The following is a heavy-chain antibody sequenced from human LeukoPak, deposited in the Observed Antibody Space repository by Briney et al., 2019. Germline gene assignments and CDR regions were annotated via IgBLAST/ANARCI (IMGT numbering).Heavy chain of an antibody. D-gene: IGHD1-1*01. Sequence: GGSLRLSCAASGFTFSSYWMSWVRQASGKGLEWVANIKQDGSEKYYVDSVKGRFTISRDNAKNSLYLQVNSLRAEDTAVYYCARGGLIQRHAFDIWGQGTMVTVSS. CDR1: GFTFSSYW. CDR2: IKQDGSEK. J-gene: IGHJ3*02. CDR3: ARGGLIQRHAFDI. V-gene: IGHV3-7*01.